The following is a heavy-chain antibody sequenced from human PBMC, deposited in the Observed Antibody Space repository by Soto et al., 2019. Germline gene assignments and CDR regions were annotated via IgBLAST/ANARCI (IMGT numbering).Heavy chain of an antibody. CDR1: GSSISSGGYY. CDR2: IYYSGST. Sequence: PSETLSLTCTVSGSSISSGGYYWSWIRQHPGKGLEWIGYIYYSGSTYYNPSLKSRVTISVDTSKNQFSLKLSSVTAADTAVYYCARTVTYYYGSGTLPHMDVWGQGTTVTVSS. CDR3: ARTVTYYYGSGTLPHMDV. V-gene: IGHV4-31*03. D-gene: IGHD3-10*01. J-gene: IGHJ6*02.